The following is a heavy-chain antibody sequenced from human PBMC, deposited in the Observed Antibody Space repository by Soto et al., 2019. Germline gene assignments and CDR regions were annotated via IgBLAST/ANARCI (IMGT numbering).Heavy chain of an antibody. CDR2: INHSGST. D-gene: IGHD3-22*01. CDR3: ARRLYYYDSSGYYVRSYFDY. J-gene: IGHJ4*02. CDR1: GGSFSGYY. Sequence: SSETLSLTCAVYGGSFSGYYWSWIRQPPGKGLEWIGEINHSGSTNYNPSLKSRVTISVDTSKNQFSLKLSSVTAADTAVYYCARRLYYYDSSGYYVRSYFDYWGQGTLVTVSS. V-gene: IGHV4-34*01.